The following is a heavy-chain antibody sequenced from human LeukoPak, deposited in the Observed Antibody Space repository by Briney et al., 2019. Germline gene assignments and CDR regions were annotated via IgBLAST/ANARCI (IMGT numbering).Heavy chain of an antibody. J-gene: IGHJ4*02. Sequence: ASVKVSCKASGYTFTSYGISWVRQAPGQGLEWMGWISAYNGNTNYAQKLQGRVTVTTDTSTSTAYMELRSLRSDDTAVYYCARAPGYDFWSGYYLTGDYWGQGTLVTVSS. CDR2: ISAYNGNT. CDR3: ARAPGYDFWSGYYLTGDY. CDR1: GYTFTSYG. D-gene: IGHD3-3*01. V-gene: IGHV1-18*01.